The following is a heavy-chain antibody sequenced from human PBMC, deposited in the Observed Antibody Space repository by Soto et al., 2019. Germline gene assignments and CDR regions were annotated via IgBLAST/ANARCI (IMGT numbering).Heavy chain of an antibody. CDR2: IYPGDSDT. Sequence: GESLKISCKGSGYSITSYWIGWVRQMAGKGLEWMGIIYPGDSDTRYSPSFQGQVTISADKSISTAYLQWSSLKASDTAMYHCAKFMSIVGATRVYYYGMDVWGQGTTVTVSS. J-gene: IGHJ6*02. V-gene: IGHV5-51*01. CDR1: GYSITSYW. D-gene: IGHD1-26*01. CDR3: AKFMSIVGATRVYYYGMDV.